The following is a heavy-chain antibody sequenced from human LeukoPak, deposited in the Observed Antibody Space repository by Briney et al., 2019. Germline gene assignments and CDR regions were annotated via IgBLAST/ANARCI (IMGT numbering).Heavy chain of an antibody. D-gene: IGHD4-11*01. CDR3: IRGFYSNYGVDFDY. J-gene: IGHJ4*02. V-gene: IGHV3-49*02. CDR1: GFTFGGYL. Sequence: GGSLRLSCTGSGFTFGGYLMSWVRQAPGKGLEWVSFIRSQEYGGTTESAASVKDRFIISRDDSKSVAYLQMDSLKTEDTAVYYCIRGFYSNYGVDFDYWGQGTQVTVSS. CDR2: IRSQEYGGTT.